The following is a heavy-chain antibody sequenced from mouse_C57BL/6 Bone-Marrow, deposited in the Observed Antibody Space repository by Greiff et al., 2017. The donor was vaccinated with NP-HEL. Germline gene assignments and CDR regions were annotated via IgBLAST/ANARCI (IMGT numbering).Heavy chain of an antibody. Sequence: QVQLQQPGAELVRPGSSVKLSCTASGYTFTSYWMHWVKQRPIQGLEWIGNIDPSDSDTHYNQKFKDKATLTVDKSSSTAYMQLSSMTSEDSAVYYCAREFFDYWGQGTTLTVSS. CDR3: AREFFDY. CDR2: IDPSDSDT. CDR1: GYTFTSYW. J-gene: IGHJ2*01. V-gene: IGHV1-52*01.